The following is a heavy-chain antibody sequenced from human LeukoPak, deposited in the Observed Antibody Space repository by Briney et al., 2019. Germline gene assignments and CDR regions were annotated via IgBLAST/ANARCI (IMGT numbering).Heavy chain of an antibody. CDR3: ARLPGGDSSSVVAFDI. V-gene: IGHV4-4*07. D-gene: IGHD2-21*02. Sequence: SETLSLTCAVSGGSISTYYWSWIRQPAGKGLEWIWRIYTSGSTNYNPSLKSRVTISVDPSKNQFSLNLRSVTAADPALYYCARLPGGDSSSVVAFDIWGQGTMVTVSS. CDR2: IYTSGST. J-gene: IGHJ3*02. CDR1: GGSISTYY.